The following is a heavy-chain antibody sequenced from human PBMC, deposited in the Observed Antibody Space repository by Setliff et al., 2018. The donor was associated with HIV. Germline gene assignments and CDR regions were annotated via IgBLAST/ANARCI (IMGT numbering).Heavy chain of an antibody. Sequence: ASVKVSCKASGGTFRSHEISWVRQAPGQGLEWMGGIVPILNTGNYAPKFQGRVTITADESTTTAYMELSSLRSEDTAVYYCARVVDTSGGYWGSFYRYMDVWGKGTTVTVSS. CDR2: IVPILNTG. CDR1: GGTFRSHE. V-gene: IGHV1-69*13. CDR3: ARVVDTSGGYWGSFYRYMDV. D-gene: IGHD3-10*01. J-gene: IGHJ6*03.